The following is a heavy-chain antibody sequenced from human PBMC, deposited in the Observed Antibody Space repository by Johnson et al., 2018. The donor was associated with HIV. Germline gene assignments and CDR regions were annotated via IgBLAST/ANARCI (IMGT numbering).Heavy chain of an antibody. J-gene: IGHJ3*02. CDR1: GFTFSNAW. CDR2: ISYDGSNK. D-gene: IGHD6-13*01. CDR3: ASEIYRPRTSSSWYVGAFDI. V-gene: IGHV3-30-3*01. Sequence: QVLLVESGGGVVQPGRSLRLSCAASGFTFSNAWMSWVRQAPGKGLEWVAVISYDGSNKYYADSVKGRFTISRDNSNNTLYLQMNSLRVEDTAVYYCASEIYRPRTSSSWYVGAFDIWGQGTMVTVSS.